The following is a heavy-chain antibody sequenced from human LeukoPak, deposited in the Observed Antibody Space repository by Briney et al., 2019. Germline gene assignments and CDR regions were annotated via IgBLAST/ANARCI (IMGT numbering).Heavy chain of an antibody. Sequence: PGESLKISCKGSGYGFASFWIGWVRQMPGKGLEWMAIVHPGNSETRYSPSFQGQVTVSADKSISTAYLQWASLRASDTATYYCARHRRGGDYFYFDYWGQGTLVTVSS. D-gene: IGHD2-21*01. CDR2: VHPGNSET. V-gene: IGHV5-51*01. J-gene: IGHJ4*02. CDR3: ARHRRGGDYFYFDY. CDR1: GYGFASFW.